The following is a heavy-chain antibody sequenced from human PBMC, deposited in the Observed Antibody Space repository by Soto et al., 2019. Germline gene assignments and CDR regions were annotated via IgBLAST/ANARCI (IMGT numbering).Heavy chain of an antibody. CDR2: FSYDGHTK. Sequence: QLQLVESGGGVVQPEKSLRLSCEASGFTFSAFGMHWVRQAPGKGLEWVAGFSYDGHTKYYANPVKGRFSISSDNSRNALYLSMDSLRAEDTAMYYCTREWSAVTGTSFDLWGQGTMVIVSS. CDR3: TREWSAVTGTSFDL. D-gene: IGHD6-19*01. J-gene: IGHJ3*01. CDR1: GFTFSAFG. V-gene: IGHV3-30*03.